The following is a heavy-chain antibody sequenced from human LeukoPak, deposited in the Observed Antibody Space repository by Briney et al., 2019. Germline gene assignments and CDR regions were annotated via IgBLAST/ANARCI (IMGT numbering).Heavy chain of an antibody. J-gene: IGHJ4*02. CDR3: AKTLNLGYCSSTSCSFDY. V-gene: IGHV3-23*01. D-gene: IGHD2-2*01. CDR1: GFTFSSYS. CDR2: ISGSGGST. Sequence: GGSLRLSCAASGFTFSSYSMNWVRQAPGKGLEWVSAISGSGGSTYYADSVKGRFTISRDNSKNTLYLQMNSLRAEDTAVYYCAKTLNLGYCSSTSCSFDYWGQGTLVTVSS.